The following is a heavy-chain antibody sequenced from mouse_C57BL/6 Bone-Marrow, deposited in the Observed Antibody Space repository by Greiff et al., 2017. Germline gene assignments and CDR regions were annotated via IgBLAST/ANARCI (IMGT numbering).Heavy chain of an antibody. CDR3: AREGGYYPLYFDY. CDR2: IRDGGSYT. CDR1: GFTFGSYA. J-gene: IGHJ2*01. V-gene: IGHV5-4*01. Sequence: EVQLQESGGGLVKPGGSLKLSCAASGFTFGSYALSWVRQTPENRLDWVATIRDGGSYTSDPDIVKGRFTISRDNAKNNLYLQMSHLKSEDTAMYYCAREGGYYPLYFDYWGQGTTLTVSS. D-gene: IGHD2-3*01.